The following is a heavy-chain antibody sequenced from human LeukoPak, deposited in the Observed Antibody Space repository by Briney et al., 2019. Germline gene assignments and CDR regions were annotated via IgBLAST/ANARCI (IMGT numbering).Heavy chain of an antibody. Sequence: SQTLSLTCAVSGGSISSGGYSWSWIRQPPGKGLEWIGYIYHSGSTYYNPSLKSRITISIDRSKNHFSLKLSSVTAADTAVYHCARRSSLAWDYWGQGTLVTVSS. V-gene: IGHV4-30-2*01. CDR3: ARRSSLAWDY. CDR1: GGSISSGGYS. CDR2: IYHSGST. J-gene: IGHJ4*02.